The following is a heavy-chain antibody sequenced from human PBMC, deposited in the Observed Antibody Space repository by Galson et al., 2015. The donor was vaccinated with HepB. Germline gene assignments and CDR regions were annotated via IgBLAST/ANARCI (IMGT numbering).Heavy chain of an antibody. CDR2: ISYDGSNK. CDR1: GFTFSSYA. J-gene: IGHJ6*02. Sequence: SLRLSCAASGFTFSSYAMHWVRQAPGKRLEWVAVISYDGSNKYYADSVKGRFTISRDNSKNTLYLQMNSLRAEDTAVYYCARVGRSYGTDVSGPGTQVTASS. CDR3: ARVGRSYGTDV. V-gene: IGHV3-30-3*01. D-gene: IGHD3-10*01.